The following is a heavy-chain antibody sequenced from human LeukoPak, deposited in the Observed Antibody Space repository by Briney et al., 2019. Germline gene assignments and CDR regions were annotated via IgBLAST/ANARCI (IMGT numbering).Heavy chain of an antibody. CDR2: ISSSSSYI. V-gene: IGHV3-21*01. CDR3: ARDRSGTATDY. Sequence: GGSLRLSCAASGFTYSSYSMNWVRQAPGKGLEWVSSISSSSSYIYYADSVKGRFTISRDNAKNSLYLQMNSLRAEDTAVYYCARDRSGTATDYWGQGTLVTVSS. CDR1: GFTYSSYS. J-gene: IGHJ4*02.